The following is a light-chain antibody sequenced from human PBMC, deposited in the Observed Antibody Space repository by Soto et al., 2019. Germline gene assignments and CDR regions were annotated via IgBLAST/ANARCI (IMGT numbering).Light chain of an antibody. J-gene: IGKJ1*01. CDR2: ATS. CDR1: PGVNTKD. Sequence: VLTQSPGTLYLSPGERAILSCRASPGVNTKDLAWYQHKSGQTPRLLIYATSTRAAGVPDRFSGSGSGTDFTLIVAGLQPEDFAMYYCHQSGSSPTFGQGTKLEVK. CDR3: HQSGSSPT. V-gene: IGKV3-20*01.